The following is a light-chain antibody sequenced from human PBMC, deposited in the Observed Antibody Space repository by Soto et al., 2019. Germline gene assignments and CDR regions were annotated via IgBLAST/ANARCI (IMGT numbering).Light chain of an antibody. CDR3: ATWDDSQNGYWV. J-gene: IGLJ3*02. Sequence: QAVVIQPPSASGTPGQRVTISCSGSGSNIGSNFVNWYQQVPGTAPKLLVYGDHLRLSGVPDRFSASKSGTSASLAISGLQSDDEAQYYCATWDDSQNGYWVFGGGTKLTVL. CDR2: GDH. CDR1: GSNIGSNF. V-gene: IGLV1-44*01.